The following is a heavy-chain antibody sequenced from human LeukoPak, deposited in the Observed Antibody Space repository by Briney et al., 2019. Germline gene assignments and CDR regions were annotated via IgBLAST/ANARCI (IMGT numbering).Heavy chain of an antibody. CDR1: GGSISSYY. J-gene: IGHJ5*02. V-gene: IGHV4-59*01. D-gene: IGHD3-9*01. Sequence: PSQTLSLTCTVSGGSISSYYWGWVRQPPGKGLEWVGYIYYSGSTKYNPSLKSRVTISVDTSKNQVSLKLNSVTAADTAVYYCARGVRYFDPWGRGTLVTVSS. CDR3: ARGVRYFDP. CDR2: IYYSGST.